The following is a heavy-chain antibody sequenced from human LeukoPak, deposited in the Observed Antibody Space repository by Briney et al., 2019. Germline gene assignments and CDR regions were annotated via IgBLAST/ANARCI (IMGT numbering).Heavy chain of an antibody. CDR3: ARENYQGAFDI. CDR1: GGSISSSSYY. CDR2: IYYSGST. J-gene: IGHJ3*02. V-gene: IGHV4-39*01. Sequence: SETLSLTCTVSGGSISSSSYYWGWIRQPPGKGLEWIGSIYYSGSTYYNPSLKSRVTISVDTSKNQFSLKLSSVTAADTAVYYCARENYQGAFDIWGQGTMVTVSS. D-gene: IGHD1-7*01.